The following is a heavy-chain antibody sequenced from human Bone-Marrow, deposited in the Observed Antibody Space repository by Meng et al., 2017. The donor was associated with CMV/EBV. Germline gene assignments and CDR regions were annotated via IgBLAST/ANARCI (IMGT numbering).Heavy chain of an antibody. D-gene: IGHD3-16*01. J-gene: IGHJ4*02. Sequence: GGSLRLSCAASGFTFDDYGMSWVRQAPGKGLEWVAFIRHDGTNKYYGDSVKGRFTISRDNSKNTVYLQMNSLRPEETAIYYCAKDLLLFGGANAYFDYWGQGTLVTVSS. CDR2: IRHDGTNK. CDR1: GFTFDDYG. V-gene: IGHV3-30*02. CDR3: AKDLLLFGGANAYFDY.